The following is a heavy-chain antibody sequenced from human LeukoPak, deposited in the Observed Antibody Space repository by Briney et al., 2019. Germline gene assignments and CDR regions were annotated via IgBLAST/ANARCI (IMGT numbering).Heavy chain of an antibody. Sequence: SGPTLVKPTQTLTLTCTFSGFSLSTSGVGVGWIRQPPGKALEWLALIYWDDDKRYSPSLKSRLTITKDTSKNQVVLTMTNMDPVDTATYYCARSRVITMDVNWFDPWGQGTLVTVSS. V-gene: IGHV2-5*02. CDR2: IYWDDDK. J-gene: IGHJ5*02. CDR1: GFSLSTSGVG. CDR3: ARSRVITMDVNWFDP. D-gene: IGHD3-10*01.